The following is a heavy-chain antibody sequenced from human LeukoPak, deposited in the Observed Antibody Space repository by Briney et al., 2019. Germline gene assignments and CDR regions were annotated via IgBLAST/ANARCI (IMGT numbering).Heavy chain of an antibody. V-gene: IGHV3-7*01. CDR3: ARDAQYYDFWSGYYDYYYYMDV. Sequence: GGSLRLSCAASGFTFSSYWMSWVRQAPGKGLEWVANIKQDGSEKYYVDSVKGRFTISRDNAKNSLHLQMNSLRAEDTAVYYCARDAQYYDFWSGYYDYYYYMDVWGKGTTVTVSS. J-gene: IGHJ6*03. CDR1: GFTFSSYW. CDR2: IKQDGSEK. D-gene: IGHD3-3*01.